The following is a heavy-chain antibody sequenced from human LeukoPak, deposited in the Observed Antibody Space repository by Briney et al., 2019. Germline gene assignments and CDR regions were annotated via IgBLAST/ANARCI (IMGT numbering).Heavy chain of an antibody. CDR2: IKQDGSEK. J-gene: IGHJ4*02. V-gene: IGHV3-7*01. D-gene: IGHD3-10*01. CDR3: ARVGWFGELTRHLGGDF. CDR1: GFTFGSYW. Sequence: GGSLRLSCVVSGFTFGSYWMSWVRQAPGKGLEWVANIKQDGSEKNYVDSVKGRFTISRDNAENSLYLQMNSLRAEDTAVYYCARVGWFGELTRHLGGDFWGQGTLVTVSS.